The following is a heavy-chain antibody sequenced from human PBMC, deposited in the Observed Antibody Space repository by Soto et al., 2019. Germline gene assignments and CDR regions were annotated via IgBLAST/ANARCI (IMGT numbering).Heavy chain of an antibody. CDR2: IRSKANSYAT. J-gene: IGHJ6*03. D-gene: IGHD3-3*01. CDR1: GFTFSGSA. Sequence: GGSLRLSCAASGFTFSGSAMHWVRQASGKGLEWVGRIRSKANSYATAYAASVKGRFTISRDDSKNTAYLQMNSLKTEDTAVYYCTRREGITIFGVVMSYYMDVWGKGTTVTVSS. V-gene: IGHV3-73*01. CDR3: TRREGITIFGVVMSYYMDV.